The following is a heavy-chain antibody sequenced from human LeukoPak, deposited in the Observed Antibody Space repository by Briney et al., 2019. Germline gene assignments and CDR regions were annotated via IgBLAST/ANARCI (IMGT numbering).Heavy chain of an antibody. CDR2: IYHSGST. CDR3: AREVGATTGFDY. Sequence: EPSGTLSLTCAVSGGSVSSSNWWSWVRQPPGKGLEWIGEIYHSGSTNYNPSLKSRLTISIDKFKNQFSLKLSSVTAADTAVYYCAREVGATTGFDYWGQGTLVTVSS. V-gene: IGHV4-4*02. CDR1: GGSVSSSNW. D-gene: IGHD1-26*01. J-gene: IGHJ4*02.